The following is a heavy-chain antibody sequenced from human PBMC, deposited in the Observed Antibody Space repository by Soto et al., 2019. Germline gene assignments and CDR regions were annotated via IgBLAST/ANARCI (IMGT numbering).Heavy chain of an antibody. J-gene: IGHJ4*02. CDR1: GVSISSHDW. CDR3: ATRDSSRFY. Sequence: QVQLQESGPGLVKPSGTLSLTCSVSGVSISSHDWFPWDRQPPGKGLEWIGASHQSGNINFNSSLESRVTISADKSKNQFSLKLTSVTVAVTAVYYCATRDSSRFYWGQGTLVSVSS. D-gene: IGHD6-13*01. CDR2: SHQSGNI. V-gene: IGHV4-4*02.